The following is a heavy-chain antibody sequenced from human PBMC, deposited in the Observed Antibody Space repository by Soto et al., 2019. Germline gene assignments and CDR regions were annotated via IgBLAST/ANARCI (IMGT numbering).Heavy chain of an antibody. J-gene: IGHJ3*02. CDR1: VFTFSNYG. Sequence: QVQLVESGGAVVQPGRSLRLSCVASVFTFSNYGMHWVRQAPGKGLEWVACVSYRGTNKYHADSVKGRFTISRDDSRNTVYLQMNSLRAEDTAVYFCAKDGWMSTIRGDAFSIWGQGTGVTVSS. D-gene: IGHD1-1*01. CDR3: AKDGWMSTIRGDAFSI. V-gene: IGHV3-30*18. CDR2: VSYRGTNK.